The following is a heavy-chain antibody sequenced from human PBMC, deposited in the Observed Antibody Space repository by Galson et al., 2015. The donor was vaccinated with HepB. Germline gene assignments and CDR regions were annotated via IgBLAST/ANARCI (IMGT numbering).Heavy chain of an antibody. D-gene: IGHD1-1*01. CDR2: INAGNGNT. J-gene: IGHJ6*02. Sequence: SVKVSCKASGYTFTSYAMHWVRQVPGQKLEWVGWINAGNGNTKYSQKFQGRVTITRDTSASTAYMELSSLRSEDTAVYYCARVAGTTSAAYYYGMDVWGQGTTVTVSS. CDR3: ARVAGTTSAAYYYGMDV. CDR1: GYTFTSYA. V-gene: IGHV1-3*01.